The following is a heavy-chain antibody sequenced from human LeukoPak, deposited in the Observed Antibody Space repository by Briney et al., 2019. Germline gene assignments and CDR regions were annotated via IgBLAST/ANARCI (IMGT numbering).Heavy chain of an antibody. CDR1: GFTFSSYA. Sequence: GGSLRLSCAASGFTFSSYAMSWVRQAPGKGLEWVSAISGSDDNTYYADSVKGRFTISRGNSKNTLYLQMNSLRAEDTAVYYCAKDNYSGYYIDYWGQGTLVTVSS. J-gene: IGHJ4*02. CDR2: ISGSDDNT. CDR3: AKDNYSGYYIDY. V-gene: IGHV3-23*01. D-gene: IGHD5-12*01.